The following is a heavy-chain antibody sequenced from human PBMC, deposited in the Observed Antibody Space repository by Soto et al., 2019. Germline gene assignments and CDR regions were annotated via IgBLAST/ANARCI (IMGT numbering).Heavy chain of an antibody. CDR1: GYSFTSYW. CDR3: ARFAAAGTSHYYYYYGMDV. D-gene: IGHD6-13*01. V-gene: IGHV5-10-1*01. Sequence: PGESLKISCKGSGYSFTSYWISWVRQMPGKGLEWMGRIDPSDSYTNYSPSFQGHVTISADKSISTAYLQWSSLKASDTAMYYCARFAAAGTSHYYYYYGMDVWGQGTTVTVSS. CDR2: IDPSDSYT. J-gene: IGHJ6*02.